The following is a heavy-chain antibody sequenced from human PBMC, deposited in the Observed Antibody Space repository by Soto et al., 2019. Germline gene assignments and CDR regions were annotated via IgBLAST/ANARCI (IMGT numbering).Heavy chain of an antibody. Sequence: SEKLSLTSTFSGRALTTYYWSWLRQPPGKGLEWIGFVYYTGIARYNPSLKSRVTISVDTSKNQFSLKLTSVTAADTAIYYCARRIVSTETFDYWGQGTLVTVS. CDR2: VYYTGIA. D-gene: IGHD5-12*01. V-gene: IGHV4-59*08. J-gene: IGHJ4*02. CDR3: ARRIVSTETFDY. CDR1: GRALTTYY.